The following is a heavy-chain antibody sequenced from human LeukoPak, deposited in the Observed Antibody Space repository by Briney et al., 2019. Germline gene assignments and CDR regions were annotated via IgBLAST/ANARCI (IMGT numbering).Heavy chain of an antibody. D-gene: IGHD2-8*02. CDR1: GFTFNRYA. CDR3: AKDGSWSCTD. J-gene: IGHJ4*02. V-gene: IGHV3-30*02. CDR2: IAHHGSNN. Sequence: PGGSLRLSCAASGFTFNRYAMHWVRQGPGKGLEWVAYIAHHGSNNYYADSVKGRFSISRDNSKRTLYLQMNSLRADDTAVYYCAKDGSWSCTDWGQGTPVTVS.